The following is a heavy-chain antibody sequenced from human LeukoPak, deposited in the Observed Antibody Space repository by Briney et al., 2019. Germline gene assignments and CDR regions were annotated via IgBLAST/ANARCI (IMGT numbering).Heavy chain of an antibody. CDR2: ISTDGRIT. J-gene: IGHJ4*02. V-gene: IGHV3-74*01. D-gene: IGHD2/OR15-2a*01. Sequence: GGSLRLSCAASGLTFTSHWMHWVRQVPGKGLGWVSRISTDGRITGYADSVKGRFTVSRDNTKNTMYLQMNSLRADETAVYYCTRDRTVINLFDYWGQGSLVTVSS. CDR3: TRDRTVINLFDY. CDR1: GLTFTSHW.